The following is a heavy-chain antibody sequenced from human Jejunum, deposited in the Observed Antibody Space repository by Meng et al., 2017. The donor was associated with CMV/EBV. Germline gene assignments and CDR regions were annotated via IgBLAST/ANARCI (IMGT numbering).Heavy chain of an antibody. D-gene: IGHD2-15*01. CDR2: IYPDDSDT. Sequence: GSGYSFTTYWIGWVRQMPGKGLEWMGIIYPDDSDTTYSPSFQGQVTISADKSINTAYLQWSSLKASDSAMYYCARRAGSLYYFDYWGQGTLVTVSS. CDR3: ARRAGSLYYFDY. J-gene: IGHJ4*02. CDR1: GYSFTTYW. V-gene: IGHV5-51*01.